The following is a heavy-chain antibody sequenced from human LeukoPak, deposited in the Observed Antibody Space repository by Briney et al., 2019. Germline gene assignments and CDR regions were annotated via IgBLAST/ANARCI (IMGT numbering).Heavy chain of an antibody. V-gene: IGHV3-23*01. CDR3: TRESGSSRFFDF. Sequence: PGGSLRLSCAASGFTFSSYAMSWVRQAPGKGLEWVSGISGSGASTYYADSVKGRFTISRDNAKNTLYLQMNSLRAEDTAVYYCTRESGSSRFFDFWGQGTPVTVSS. J-gene: IGHJ4*02. CDR2: ISGSGAST. CDR1: GFTFSSYA. D-gene: IGHD6-6*01.